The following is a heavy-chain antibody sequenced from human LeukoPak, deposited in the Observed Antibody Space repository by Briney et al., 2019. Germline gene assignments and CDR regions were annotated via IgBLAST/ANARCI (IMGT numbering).Heavy chain of an antibody. V-gene: IGHV3-7*01. J-gene: IGHJ3*02. D-gene: IGHD3-22*01. CDR3: ARDGAYSSGLDDAFDI. CDR2: IKQDGSEK. Sequence: GGSLRLSCAASGFTFSSYWMSWVRQAPGKGLEWVANIKQDGSEKYYVDSVKGRFTISRDSAKNSLYLQMNSLRAEDTAVYYCARDGAYSSGLDDAFDIWGQGTMVTVSS. CDR1: GFTFSSYW.